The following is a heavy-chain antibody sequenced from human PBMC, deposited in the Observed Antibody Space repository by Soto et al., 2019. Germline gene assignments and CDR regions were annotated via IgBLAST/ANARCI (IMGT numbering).Heavy chain of an antibody. J-gene: IGHJ3*02. Sequence: GASVKVSCKASGYTFTGYYMHWVRRAPGQGLEWMGWINPNSGGTNYAQKFQGWVTMTRDTSISTAYMELSRLRSDDTAVYYCASALGGAAAGRTVAFDIWGQGTMVTVSS. CDR2: INPNSGGT. V-gene: IGHV1-2*04. CDR1: GYTFTGYY. CDR3: ASALGGAAAGRTVAFDI. D-gene: IGHD6-13*01.